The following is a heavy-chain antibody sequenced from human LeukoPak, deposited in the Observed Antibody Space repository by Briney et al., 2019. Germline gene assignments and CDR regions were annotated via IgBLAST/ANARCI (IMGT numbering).Heavy chain of an antibody. CDR1: GFTFSNYW. D-gene: IGHD2-2*01. CDR2: IKKDGSEI. J-gene: IGHJ4*02. Sequence: GGSLRLSCAASGFTFSNYWMNWVRQAPGKGLEWVANIKKDGSEIYYVDSVKGRFTISRDNAKNSLCLQMNSLRVEDTAVYYCARDGAPDAHCSSSSCAIRWGQGTLVTVSS. V-gene: IGHV3-7*01. CDR3: ARDGAPDAHCSSSSCAIR.